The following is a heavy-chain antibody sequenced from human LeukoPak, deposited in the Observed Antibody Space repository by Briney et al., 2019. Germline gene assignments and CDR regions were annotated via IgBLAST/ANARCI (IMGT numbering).Heavy chain of an antibody. CDR2: IWYDGSNK. V-gene: IGHV3-33*06. CDR1: GFTFSSYG. D-gene: IGHD2-2*02. J-gene: IGHJ4*02. CDR3: AKDQKKMGYCSSTSCYKTYFDY. Sequence: PGGSLRLSCAASGFTFSSYGMHWVRQAPGKGLEWVAVIWYDGSNKYYADSVKGRFTISRDNSKNTLYLQMNSLRAEDTAVYYCAKDQKKMGYCSSTSCYKTYFDYWGQGTLVTVSS.